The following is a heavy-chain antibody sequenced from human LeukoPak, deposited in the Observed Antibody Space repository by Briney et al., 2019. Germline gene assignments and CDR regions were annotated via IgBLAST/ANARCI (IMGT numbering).Heavy chain of an antibody. CDR2: IGGRGGST. CDR3: AKPYYYDSSGYYLDY. V-gene: IGHV3-23*01. Sequence: GGSLRLSCAASGFRFSDFTMTWVRQAPGKGPEWVSAIGGRGGSTYYADSLGGRFTISRDNSKDMVYLQMNSLRAEDTAVYYCAKPYYYDSSGYYLDYWGQGTLVTVSS. CDR1: GFRFSDFT. D-gene: IGHD3-22*01. J-gene: IGHJ4*02.